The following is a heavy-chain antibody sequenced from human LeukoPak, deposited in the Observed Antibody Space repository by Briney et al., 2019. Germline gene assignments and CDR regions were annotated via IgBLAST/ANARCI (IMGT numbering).Heavy chain of an antibody. CDR3: AKDISNWNSRHFDY. V-gene: IGHV3-43*02. Sequence: GGSLRLSCAASGFTFDDYAMHWVRQVPGKGLEWVSLISGNGGNTYYADSVKGRFTVSRDNSKNSLYLQMNSLRTEDTALYYCAKDISNWNSRHFDYWGQGTLVTVSS. CDR2: ISGNGGNT. D-gene: IGHD1-7*01. J-gene: IGHJ4*02. CDR1: GFTFDDYA.